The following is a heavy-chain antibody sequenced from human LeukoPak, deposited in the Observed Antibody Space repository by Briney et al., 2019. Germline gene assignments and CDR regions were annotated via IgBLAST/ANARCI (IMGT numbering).Heavy chain of an antibody. D-gene: IGHD3-10*01. CDR2: IRYDGIYK. V-gene: IGHV3-30*02. CDR3: ARVTSGSSYRPFDY. CDR1: GFTFNNNG. J-gene: IGHJ4*02. Sequence: GGSLRLSCAASGFTFNNNGMHWVRQAPGKGLEWVAFIRYDGIYKYYADSVKGRFTIFRDKSKTTLYLQMNSLRAEDTAVYYCARVTSGSSYRPFDYWGQGTLVTVSS.